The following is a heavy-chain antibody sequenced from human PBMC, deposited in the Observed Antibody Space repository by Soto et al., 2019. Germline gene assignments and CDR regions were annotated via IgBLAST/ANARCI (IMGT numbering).Heavy chain of an antibody. CDR2: TNPNSGAT. J-gene: IGHJ3*01. D-gene: IGHD2-21*01. CDR3: VRDVAPDGDHRFDF. Sequence: ASVKVSCKASGGTFSSYTISWVRQAPGQGLEWMGWTNPNSGATIYAQRFQGRVTMTRDRSISTAYMESSRLRSDDTAMYYCVRDVAPDGDHRFDFRGQGTMVT. V-gene: IGHV1-2*02. CDR1: GGTFSSYT.